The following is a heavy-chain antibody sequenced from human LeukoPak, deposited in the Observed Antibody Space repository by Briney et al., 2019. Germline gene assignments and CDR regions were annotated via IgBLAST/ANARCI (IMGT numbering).Heavy chain of an antibody. CDR1: GGTFSSYA. Sequence: SVKVSCKASGGTFSSYAISWVRQAPGQGLEWMGGIIPIFGTANYAQKFQGRVTITADESTSTAYMELSSLRSEDTAVYYCAKYRSGSYYYFDYWGQGTLVTVSS. V-gene: IGHV1-69*13. D-gene: IGHD1-26*01. CDR3: AKYRSGSYYYFDY. J-gene: IGHJ4*02. CDR2: IIPIFGTA.